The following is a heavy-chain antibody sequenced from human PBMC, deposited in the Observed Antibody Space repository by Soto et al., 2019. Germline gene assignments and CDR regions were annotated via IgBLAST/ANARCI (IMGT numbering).Heavy chain of an antibody. J-gene: IGHJ4*02. CDR2: IISSSRNR. V-gene: IGHV3-11*06. Sequence: GGSLRLSCIASGFNLSDYYMSWIRLAPGTGLEWVSYIISSSRNREHANPVKRQFTTYKDNAKNSLYRQINSLRAEDTAVYYCARDLPSSIDWERKYFYDTSRYLPNHSWGQGTPVNVSS. CDR3: ARDLPSSIDWERKYFYDTSRYLPNHS. D-gene: IGHD3-22*01. CDR1: GFNLSDYY.